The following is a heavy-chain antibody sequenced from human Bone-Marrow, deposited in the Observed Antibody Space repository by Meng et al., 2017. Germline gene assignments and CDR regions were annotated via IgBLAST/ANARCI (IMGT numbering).Heavy chain of an antibody. CDR2: ISSSSSYI. Sequence: GESLKISCAASGFTFSSYSMNWVRQAPGKGLEWVSSISSSSSYIYYADSVKGRFTISRDNAKNSLYLQMNSLRAEDTAVYYCARGPGYYYYGMDVWGQGTTVTVSS. CDR1: GFTFSSYS. J-gene: IGHJ6*02. V-gene: IGHV3-21*01. CDR3: ARGPGYYYYGMDV.